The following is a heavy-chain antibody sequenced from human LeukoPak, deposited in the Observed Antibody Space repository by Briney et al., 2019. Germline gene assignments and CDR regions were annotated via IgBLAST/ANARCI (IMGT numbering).Heavy chain of an antibody. J-gene: IGHJ4*02. V-gene: IGHV7-4-1*04. CDR1: GYTLTELS. D-gene: IGHD3-3*01. CDR3: ARDHDFLSGHSRRDFDY. Sequence: ASVKVSCKVSGYTLTELSMHWVRQAPGQGLEWMGWINTKTGNPTYAQGFTGRFVFSLDTSVSVAYLQINGLEADDTAMYYCARDHDFLSGHSRRDFDYWGQGTLVTVSS. CDR2: INTKTGNP.